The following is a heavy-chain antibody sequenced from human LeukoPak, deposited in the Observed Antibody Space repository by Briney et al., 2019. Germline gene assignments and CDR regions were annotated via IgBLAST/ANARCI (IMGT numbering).Heavy chain of an antibody. Sequence: PGGSLRLSCAASGFTFSSYAMSWVRQAPGKGLEWVSAISGSGGSTYYADSVKGRFTISRDNSKNTLYLRMNSLRAEDTAVYYCAKVGIVVVVAAMDYWGQGTLVTVSS. J-gene: IGHJ4*02. CDR3: AKVGIVVVVAAMDY. D-gene: IGHD2-15*01. CDR1: GFTFSSYA. CDR2: ISGSGGST. V-gene: IGHV3-23*01.